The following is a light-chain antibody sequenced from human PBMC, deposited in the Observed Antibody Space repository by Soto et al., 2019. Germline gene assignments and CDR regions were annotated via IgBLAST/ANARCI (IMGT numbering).Light chain of an antibody. CDR1: QSVSSSY. CDR3: QQYGSTSWT. Sequence: EIVLTQSPGTLSLSPGERATLSCRASQSVSSSYSAWYQQKPGQAPRLLIYGASRRPTGIPDRFSGSGSETEVTLPTSRLEPQDFAVNYCQQYGSTSWTFGQGTKVEIK. J-gene: IGKJ1*01. V-gene: IGKV3-20*01. CDR2: GAS.